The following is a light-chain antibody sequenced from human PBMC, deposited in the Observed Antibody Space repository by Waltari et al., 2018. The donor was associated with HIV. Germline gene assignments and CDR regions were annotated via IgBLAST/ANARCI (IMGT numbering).Light chain of an antibody. CDR1: QDISNW. V-gene: IGKV1-12*02. CDR3: QQADRFPFT. Sequence: DIQMTQSPSSVSASVGDRVTITCRASQDISNWLAWYQQRPGKAPKLLIYSASTLQTGVPSRFSGTGSGTAFTLTIHSLQPEDFTIYYCQQADRFPFTFGPGTKVDIE. J-gene: IGKJ3*01. CDR2: SAS.